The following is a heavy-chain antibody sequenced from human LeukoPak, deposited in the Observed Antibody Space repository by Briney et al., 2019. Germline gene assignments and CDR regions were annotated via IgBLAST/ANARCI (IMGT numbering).Heavy chain of an antibody. V-gene: IGHV1-8*01. CDR3: ARAYSGYDWRGYYYYYYMDV. CDR2: MNPNSGNT. D-gene: IGHD5-12*01. J-gene: IGHJ6*03. CDR1: GYTFTSYD. Sequence: GASVKVSCKASGYTFTSYDINWVRQATGQGLEWMGWMNPNSGNTGYAQKFQGRVTMTRNTSISTAYMELSSLRSEDTAVYYCARAYSGYDWRGYYYYYYMDVWGKGTTVTISS.